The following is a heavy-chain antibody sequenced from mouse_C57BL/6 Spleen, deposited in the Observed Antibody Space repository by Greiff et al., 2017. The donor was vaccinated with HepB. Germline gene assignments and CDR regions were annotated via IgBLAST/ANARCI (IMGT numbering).Heavy chain of an antibody. Sequence: QVQLKQSGAELVRPGASVTLSCKASGYTFTDYEMHWVKQTPVPGLEWIGAIDPETGGTAYNQKFKGKAILTADKSSSTAYMELRSLPSEDSAVYYCTRGDYDYDAAWFDYWGQGTTLTVSS. V-gene: IGHV1-15*01. CDR3: TRGDYDYDAAWFDY. D-gene: IGHD2-4*01. CDR1: GYTFTDYE. CDR2: IDPETGGT. J-gene: IGHJ2*01.